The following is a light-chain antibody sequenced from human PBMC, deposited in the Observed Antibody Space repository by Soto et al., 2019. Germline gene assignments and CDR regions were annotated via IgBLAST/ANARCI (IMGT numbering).Light chain of an antibody. V-gene: IGLV2-14*01. CDR2: EVS. J-gene: IGLJ1*01. Sequence: QSVLTQPASVSGSPGQSITISCSGTSSDIGAYKYVSWYQQHPGKAPKVMIYEVSNRPSGVSNRFSGSKSGDMASLTISGLQPEDEADYYCRSYTSTTSTDVFGTGTKVTVL. CDR3: RSYTSTTSTDV. CDR1: SSDIGAYKY.